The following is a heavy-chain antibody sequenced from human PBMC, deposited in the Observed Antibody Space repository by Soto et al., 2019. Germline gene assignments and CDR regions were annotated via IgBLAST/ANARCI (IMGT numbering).Heavy chain of an antibody. CDR3: AKGGGYFDWLSSY. Sequence: EVQLLESGGGLVQPGGSLRLSCAASGFTFSSYAMSWVRQAPGKGLEWVSAISGSGGSTYYADSVKGRFTITRDNSKNTLYLQMNSLRAEDTAVYYCAKGGGYFDWLSSYWGQGTLVTVSS. V-gene: IGHV3-23*01. D-gene: IGHD3-9*01. CDR2: ISGSGGST. J-gene: IGHJ4*02. CDR1: GFTFSSYA.